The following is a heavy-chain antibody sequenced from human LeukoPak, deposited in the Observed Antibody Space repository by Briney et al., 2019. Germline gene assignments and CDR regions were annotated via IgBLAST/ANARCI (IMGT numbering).Heavy chain of an antibody. CDR1: GFTFSNYW. CDR2: IKPDGSEK. V-gene: IGHV3-7*05. D-gene: IGHD1-26*01. J-gene: IGHJ6*02. CDR3: VRLRWWELPELGPYYYYGMDV. Sequence: GGSLRLSCAASGFTFSNYWMSWVRQAPGKGLEWVANIKPDGSEKYYVDSLKGRFTISRDNAKNSLYLQMNSLRAEDTAMYYCVRLRWWELPELGPYYYYGMDVWGQGTTVTVSS.